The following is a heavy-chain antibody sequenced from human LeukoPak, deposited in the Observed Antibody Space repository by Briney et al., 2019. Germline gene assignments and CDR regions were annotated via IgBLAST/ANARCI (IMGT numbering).Heavy chain of an antibody. CDR2: IYTSGST. D-gene: IGHD4-11*01. Sequence: SETLSLTCTVSGGSISSYYWSWIRQPAGKVLEWIGRIYTSGSTNYNPSLKSRVTMSVDTSKNQFSLKLSSVTAADTAVYYCARSLTTHPYNWFDSWGQGTLVTVSS. V-gene: IGHV4-4*07. CDR3: ARSLTTHPYNWFDS. CDR1: GGSISSYY. J-gene: IGHJ5*01.